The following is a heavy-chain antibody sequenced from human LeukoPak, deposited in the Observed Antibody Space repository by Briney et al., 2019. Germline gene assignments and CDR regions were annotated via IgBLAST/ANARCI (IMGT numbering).Heavy chain of an antibody. Sequence: GGSLRLSCAASGFTFDDYAMHWVRQAPGKGLEWVSGISWNSGSIGYADSVKGRFTISRDNAKNSLYLQMNSLRAEDTALYYCAKLPATTFHCWGQGTLVTVSS. CDR2: ISWNSGSI. V-gene: IGHV3-9*01. CDR1: GFTFDDYA. J-gene: IGHJ4*02. D-gene: IGHD1-7*01. CDR3: AKLPATTFHC.